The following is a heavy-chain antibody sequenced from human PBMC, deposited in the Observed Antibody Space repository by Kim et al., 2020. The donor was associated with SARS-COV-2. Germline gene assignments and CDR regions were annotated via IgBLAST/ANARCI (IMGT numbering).Heavy chain of an antibody. CDR3: ARGHRPHDSEMGCFDH. D-gene: IGHD1-26*01. Sequence: GGSLRLSCAASGFTVNNYYMSWVRQAPGKGLEWVSAIYIGGSTFYADAVKGRFTISRDNSKNSLYLQVNNVRAEDTAAYYRARGHRPHDSEMGCFDHWG. J-gene: IGHJ5*02. CDR1: GFTVNNYY. V-gene: IGHV3-53*01. CDR2: IYIGGST.